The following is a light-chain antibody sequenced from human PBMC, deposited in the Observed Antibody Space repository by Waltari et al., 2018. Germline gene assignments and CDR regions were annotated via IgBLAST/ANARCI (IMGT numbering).Light chain of an antibody. CDR1: QSVLYRTNNKNY. V-gene: IGKV4-1*01. CDR3: QQYYSTIFT. CDR2: WAS. Sequence: DIVVTQSTDSLAVSLGERATLNCKSSQSVLYRTNNKNYLAWYQQKPGQPPKLLIYWASTRESGVPDRFSGSGSGTDFTLTISSLQAEDVAVYYCQQYYSTIFTFGPGTKVDIK. J-gene: IGKJ3*01.